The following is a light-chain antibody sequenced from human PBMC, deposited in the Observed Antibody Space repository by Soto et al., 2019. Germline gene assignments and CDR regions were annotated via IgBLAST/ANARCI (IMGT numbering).Light chain of an antibody. CDR3: SSYTRSSTEV. Sequence: QSVLTQPASVSGSPGQSIAISCTGTSSDVGAYIYVSWYQHHPGKAPKLILYDVSARPSGVSDRFSGSKSGNTASLTISGLQPEDYADYYCSSYTRSSTEVLGTGPKFTVL. J-gene: IGLJ1*01. V-gene: IGLV2-14*03. CDR2: DVS. CDR1: SSDVGAYIY.